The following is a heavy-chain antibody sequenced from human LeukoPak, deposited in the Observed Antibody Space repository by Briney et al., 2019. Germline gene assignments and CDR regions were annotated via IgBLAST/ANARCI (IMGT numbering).Heavy chain of an antibody. CDR2: IKEDDSEI. V-gene: IGHV3-7*01. CDR1: GFLFSKYW. J-gene: IGHJ4*02. CDR3: ARKWGSPDY. Sequence: GGSLRLSCAASGFLFSKYWMTWVRQAPGKGLEWVANIKEDDSEIYYVESVKGRFTISRDDAKNSLYLQMNSLRAEDTAVYYCARKWGSPDYWGQGTLVTVSS. D-gene: IGHD3-16*01.